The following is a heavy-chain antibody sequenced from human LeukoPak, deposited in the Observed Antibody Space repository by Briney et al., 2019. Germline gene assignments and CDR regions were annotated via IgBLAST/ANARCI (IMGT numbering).Heavy chain of an antibody. CDR2: ISSSSSTI. CDR1: GFTFSSYS. J-gene: IGHJ3*02. Sequence: GGSLRLSCAASGFTFSSYSMNWVRQAPGKGLEWVSYISSSSSTIYYADSVKGRFTISRDNAKNSLYLQMNSLRAEDTAVYYCAREAKLYCGGDCSDAFDIWGQGTMVTVSS. CDR3: AREAKLYCGGDCSDAFDI. D-gene: IGHD2-21*02. V-gene: IGHV3-48*04.